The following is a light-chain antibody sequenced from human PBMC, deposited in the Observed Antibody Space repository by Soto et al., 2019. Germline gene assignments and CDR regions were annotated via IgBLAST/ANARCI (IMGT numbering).Light chain of an antibody. CDR1: SGSVASNY. CDR2: GDN. J-gene: IGLJ1*01. CDR3: QSYDRSSLYV. V-gene: IGLV6-57*02. Sequence: NFMLTQPHSVSESPGKTVTISCTGSSGSVASNYVHWYQRRPGSAPTIVIYGDNQRPSGVPDRFSGSIDSSSNSAYLTISRLKTEDEADYFCQSYDRSSLYVFGTGTQLTVL.